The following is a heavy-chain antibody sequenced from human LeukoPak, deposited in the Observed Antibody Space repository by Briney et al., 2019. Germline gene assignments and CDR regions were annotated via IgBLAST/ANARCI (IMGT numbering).Heavy chain of an antibody. Sequence: PSETLSLTCAVYGGSFSGYYWSWIRQPPGKGLEWIGEINHSGSTNYNPSLKSRVTISVDTSKNQFSLKLSSVTAADTAVYYCARQSGIAGAFDIWGQGTMVTVSS. CDR1: GGSFSGYY. D-gene: IGHD6-13*01. V-gene: IGHV4-34*01. CDR2: INHSGST. J-gene: IGHJ3*02. CDR3: ARQSGIAGAFDI.